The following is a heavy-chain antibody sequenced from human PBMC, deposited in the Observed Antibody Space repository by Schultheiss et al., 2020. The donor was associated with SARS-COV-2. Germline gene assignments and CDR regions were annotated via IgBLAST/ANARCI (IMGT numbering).Heavy chain of an antibody. CDR3: ARDRVRPVGYGMDV. CDR1: GFTFSSYE. J-gene: IGHJ6*02. V-gene: IGHV3-48*03. Sequence: GESLKISCAASGFTFSSYEMNWVRQAPGKGLEWVSYISSSGSTIYYADSVKGRFTISRDNAKNSLYLQMNSLRAEDTAVYYCARDRVRPVGYGMDVWGQGTTVTASS. D-gene: IGHD1-26*01. CDR2: ISSSGSTI.